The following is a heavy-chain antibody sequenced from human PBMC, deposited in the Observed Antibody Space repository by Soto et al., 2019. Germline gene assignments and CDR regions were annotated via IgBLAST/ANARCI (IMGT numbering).Heavy chain of an antibody. CDR3: ARTMYSSGRTAFDI. V-gene: IGHV4-59*01. CDR2: IYYSDIT. J-gene: IGHJ3*02. CDR1: GGSISSYY. Sequence: QVQLQESGPGLVKPSETLSLTCIVSGGSISSYYWSWIRQPPGKGLEWIGYIYYSDITNYNPSLKSQVTMSVDPSKNQFSLKLSSVTASDRAVYYCARTMYSSGRTAFDIWGQGTVVAVSS. D-gene: IGHD6-25*01.